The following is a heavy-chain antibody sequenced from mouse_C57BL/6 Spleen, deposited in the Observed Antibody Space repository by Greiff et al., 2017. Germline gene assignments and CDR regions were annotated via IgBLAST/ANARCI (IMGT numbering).Heavy chain of an antibody. CDR3: ARETRVVDTGNAMDY. Sequence: VQLQQPGAELVKPGASVKLSCKASGYTFTSYWMHWVKQRPGQGLEWIGMIHPNSGSTNYNEKFKSKATLTVDKSSSTAYMQLSSLTSEDSAVYDCARETRVVDTGNAMDYWGQGTSVTVSS. CDR2: IHPNSGST. J-gene: IGHJ4*01. D-gene: IGHD1-1*01. CDR1: GYTFTSYW. V-gene: IGHV1-64*01.